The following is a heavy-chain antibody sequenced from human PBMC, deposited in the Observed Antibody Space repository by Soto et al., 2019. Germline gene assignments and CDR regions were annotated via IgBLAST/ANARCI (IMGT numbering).Heavy chain of an antibody. CDR3: AVGSSGFYYIY. Sequence: SETLSLTCTVSGGSLSSYYWSWIRQTPGKGLEWIGYIFYFGSTYHNPPLKSRVTISKDTSKNQFSLKLSSVTAADTAVFYCAVGSSGFYYIYWGQGIQVTVSS. J-gene: IGHJ4*02. D-gene: IGHD1-26*01. CDR1: GGSLSSYY. V-gene: IGHV4-59*04. CDR2: IFYFGST.